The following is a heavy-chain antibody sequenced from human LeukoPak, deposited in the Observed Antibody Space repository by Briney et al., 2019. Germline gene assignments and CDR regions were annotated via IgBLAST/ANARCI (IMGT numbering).Heavy chain of an antibody. CDR3: ARARDYGSGKANAFDI. V-gene: IGHV3-74*01. CDR2: INGDGRIT. J-gene: IGHJ3*02. Sequence: PGGSLRLSCAASGFTLSSYWMHWVRQAPGKGLVWVSRINGDGRITTYADSVKGRFTISRDTAKNTLYLQMNSLRAEDTAVYYCARARDYGSGKANAFDIWGQGTMVTVSS. CDR1: GFTLSSYW. D-gene: IGHD3-10*01.